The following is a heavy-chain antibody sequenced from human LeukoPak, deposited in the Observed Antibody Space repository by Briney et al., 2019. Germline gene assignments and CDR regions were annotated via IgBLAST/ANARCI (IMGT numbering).Heavy chain of an antibody. V-gene: IGHV1-69*05. Sequence: ASVKVSCKASGGTFSSYAISWVRQAPGQGLEWMGRIIPIFGTANYAQKFQGRVTITTDESTSTAYMELSSLRSEDTAVYYCARDQEEMATDYYYYYYYMDVWGKGTTVTVSS. J-gene: IGHJ6*03. D-gene: IGHD5-24*01. CDR3: ARDQEEMATDYYYYYYYMDV. CDR2: IIPIFGTA. CDR1: GGTFSSYA.